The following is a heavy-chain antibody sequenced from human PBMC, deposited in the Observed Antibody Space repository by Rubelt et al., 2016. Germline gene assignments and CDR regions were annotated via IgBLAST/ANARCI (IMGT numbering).Heavy chain of an antibody. D-gene: IGHD5-18*01. V-gene: IGHV4-34*01. J-gene: IGHJ5*02. CDR1: GGSFSNYY. Sequence: QVQLQQWGAGLFRPSQTLSLTCGVYGGSFSNYYWTWIRQPPGKGLEWIGDINKSGNTDYNPSLKSRVTISVDTSKNQFSLDLSSLTAADTAVDYCATDLGRGYTYGPLDPSGQGTLVTVSS. CDR2: INKSGNT. CDR3: ATDLGRGYTYGPLDP.